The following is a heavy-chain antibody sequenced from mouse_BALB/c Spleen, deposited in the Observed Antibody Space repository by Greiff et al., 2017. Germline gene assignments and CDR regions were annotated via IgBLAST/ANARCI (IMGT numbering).Heavy chain of an antibody. CDR1: GFTFSSFG. CDR3: ARDYGSSYDFDY. D-gene: IGHD1-1*01. J-gene: IGHJ2*01. Sequence: DVMLVESGGGLVQPGGSRKLSCAASGFTFSSFGMHWVRQAPEKGLEWVAYISSGSSTIYYADTVKGRFTISRDNPKNTLFLQMTSLRSEDTAMYYCARDYGSSYDFDYWGQGTTLTVSS. CDR2: ISSGSSTI. V-gene: IGHV5-17*02.